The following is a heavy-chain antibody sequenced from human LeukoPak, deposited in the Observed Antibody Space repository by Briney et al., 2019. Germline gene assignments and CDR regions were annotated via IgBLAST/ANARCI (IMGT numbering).Heavy chain of an antibody. J-gene: IGHJ3*02. V-gene: IGHV4-39*07. CDR2: IYYSGST. CDR1: GGSISSSSYY. CDR3: ARAETSGWHFDI. D-gene: IGHD3-3*01. Sequence: SETLSLTCTVSGGSISSSSYYWGWIRQPPGKGLEWIGSIYYSGSTNYNPSLKSRVTISVDTSKNQFSLKQSSVTAADTAVYYCARAETSGWHFDIWGQGTMVTVSS.